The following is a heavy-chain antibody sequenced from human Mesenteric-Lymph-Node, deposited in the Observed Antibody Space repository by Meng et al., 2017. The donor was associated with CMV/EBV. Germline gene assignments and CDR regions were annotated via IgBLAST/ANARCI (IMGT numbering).Heavy chain of an antibody. J-gene: IGHJ4*02. D-gene: IGHD3-22*01. CDR3: ARMEDTSGYYGKFDY. CDR1: GYTFSGYY. CDR2: INPHSGAT. V-gene: IGHV1-2*02. Sequence: ASVKVSCKASGYTFSGYYMHWVRQAPGQGLEWMGWINPHSGATNYAQKFQGRVIMTRDTSISTAYMELSRLRSDDTAVYFCARMEDTSGYYGKFDYWGQGTLVTVSS.